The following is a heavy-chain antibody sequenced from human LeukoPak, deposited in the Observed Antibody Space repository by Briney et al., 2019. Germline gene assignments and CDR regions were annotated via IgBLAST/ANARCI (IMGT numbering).Heavy chain of an antibody. CDR1: GDSISSDYY. D-gene: IGHD4-17*01. V-gene: IGHV4-38-2*01. J-gene: IGHJ3*02. CDR2: VFHSENT. Sequence: SETLSLTCAVSGDSISSDYYWAWIRQPPGKGLEWIGSVFHSENTYYNPSLKSRVTISVDTPKNQFSLKLTSVTAADTAVYYCARLLNNDNAGDPDTFDMWGPGTMVTVSS. CDR3: ARLLNNDNAGDPDTFDM.